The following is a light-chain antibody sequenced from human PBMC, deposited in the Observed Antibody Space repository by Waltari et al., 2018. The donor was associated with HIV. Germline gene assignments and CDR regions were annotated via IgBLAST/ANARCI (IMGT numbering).Light chain of an antibody. CDR1: SSNIGNNA. J-gene: IGLJ2*01. CDR2: YDD. CDR3: AAWDDSLNGVV. V-gene: IGLV1-36*01. Sequence: QSVLTQPPSVSEAPRQRVTISCSGSSSNIGNNAVNWYQQLPGKPPKLLIYYDDLLASGCSNQFSASKSGTSASLAISGLQSEDESDYYCAAWDDSLNGVVFGGGTKLTVL.